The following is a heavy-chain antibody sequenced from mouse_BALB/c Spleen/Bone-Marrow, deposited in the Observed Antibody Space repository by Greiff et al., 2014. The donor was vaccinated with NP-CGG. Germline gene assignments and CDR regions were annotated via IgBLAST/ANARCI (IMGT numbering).Heavy chain of an antibody. Sequence: EVQLQQSGAELVKPGASVKLSCTASGFNIKDTYMQWVKQRPEQGLEWIGRIDPANGNTKYDPNFQDKATKTADTSSITASLQLSSLTSEDTAVDYCAYGNSYDYFDYWGQGTTLTVSS. D-gene: IGHD1-1*01. CDR2: IDPANGNT. J-gene: IGHJ2*01. CDR1: GFNIKDTY. V-gene: IGHV14-3*02. CDR3: AYGNSYDYFDY.